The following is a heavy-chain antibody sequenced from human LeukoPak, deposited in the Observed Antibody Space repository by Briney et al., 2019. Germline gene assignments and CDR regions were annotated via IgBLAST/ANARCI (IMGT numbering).Heavy chain of an antibody. D-gene: IGHD3-22*01. CDR2: IYYSGST. J-gene: IGHJ4*02. CDR1: GGSISSYY. V-gene: IGHV4-59*01. Sequence: SETLSLTCTVSGGSISSYYWSWIRQPPGKGLEWIGYIYYSGSTNYNSSLKSRVTISVDTSKNQFSLKLSSVTAADTAVYYCARGPYYYDSSGYFYWGQGTLVTVSS. CDR3: ARGPYYYDSSGYFY.